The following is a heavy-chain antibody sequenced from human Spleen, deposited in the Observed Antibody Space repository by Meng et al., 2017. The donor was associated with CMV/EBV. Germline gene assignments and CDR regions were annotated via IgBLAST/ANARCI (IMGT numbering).Heavy chain of an antibody. V-gene: IGHV3-21*01. D-gene: IGHD2-2*01. CDR1: FSGYS. Sequence: FSGYSMNWVRQAPGKGLEWVASISSSSSSIYYADSVKGLFTISRANAKNSLYLQRNSLRAEDTAVYYCARGRYCSSTSCYRLNWFDPWGQGTLVTVSS. CDR3: ARGRYCSSTSCYRLNWFDP. J-gene: IGHJ5*02. CDR2: ISSSSSSI.